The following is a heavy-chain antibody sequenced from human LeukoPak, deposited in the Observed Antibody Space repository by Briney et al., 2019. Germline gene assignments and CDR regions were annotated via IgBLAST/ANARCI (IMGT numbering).Heavy chain of an antibody. CDR1: GFTVSSNY. V-gene: IGHV3-53*01. J-gene: IGHJ4*02. CDR3: AKGEQWPFDY. CDR2: IYSGGST. Sequence: AGGSLRLSCAASGFTVSSNYMSWVRQAPGKGLEWVSVIYSGGSTYYADSVKGRFTISRDNSKNTLYLQMDSLRAEDTAMYYCAKGEQWPFDYWGQGTLVTVSS. D-gene: IGHD6-19*01.